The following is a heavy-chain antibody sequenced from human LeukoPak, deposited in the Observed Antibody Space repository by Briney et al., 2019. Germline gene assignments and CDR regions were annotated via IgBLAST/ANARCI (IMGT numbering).Heavy chain of an antibody. CDR3: ARASNYYDSSGYYYSDAFDI. J-gene: IGHJ3*02. CDR1: GGSFSGYY. D-gene: IGHD3-22*01. V-gene: IGHV4-59*10. Sequence: SETLSLTCAVYGGSFSGYYWSWIRQPAGKGLEWIGRIYTSGSTNYNPSLKSRVTMSVDTSKNQFSLKLSSVTAADTAVYYCARASNYYDSSGYYYSDAFDIWGQGTMVTVSS. CDR2: IYTSGST.